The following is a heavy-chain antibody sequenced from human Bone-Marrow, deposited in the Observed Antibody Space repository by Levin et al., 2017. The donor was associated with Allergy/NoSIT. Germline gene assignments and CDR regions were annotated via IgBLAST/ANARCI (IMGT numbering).Heavy chain of an antibody. Sequence: PSETLSLTCTVSAGSVSSSTYYWGWIRQPPGKGLEWIGSIYYSGTTYYNPSLKSRVTISVDTSKNQFSLKLSSVTAADTAVYYCVRASGSYFYWGQGTLVTVSS. CDR2: IYYSGTT. D-gene: IGHD1-26*01. J-gene: IGHJ4*02. CDR1: AGSVSSSTYY. V-gene: IGHV4-39*07. CDR3: VRASGSYFY.